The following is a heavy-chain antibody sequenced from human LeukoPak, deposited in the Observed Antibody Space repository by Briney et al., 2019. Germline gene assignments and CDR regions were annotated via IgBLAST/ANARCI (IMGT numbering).Heavy chain of an antibody. CDR1: GFTFRSHA. CDR2: ISGSGGST. V-gene: IGHV3-23*01. D-gene: IGHD4-17*01. J-gene: IGHJ4*02. Sequence: GGSLRLSCAASGFTFRSHAMSWVRQAPEKGLEWVSAISGSGGSTYYADSVKGRFTISRDNSKNTLYLQMNNLRAEDTAVYYCAKDDYGADSGGQGTLVTVSS. CDR3: AKDDYGADS.